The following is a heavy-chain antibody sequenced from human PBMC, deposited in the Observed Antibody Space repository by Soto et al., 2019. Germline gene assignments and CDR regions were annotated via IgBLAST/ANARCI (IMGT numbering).Heavy chain of an antibody. CDR1: GFTFSHYV. CDR2: ISGSGSSV. Sequence: EVELLESGGGLVRPGGSLRLSCAASGFTFSHYVLSWVRQSPERGLEWVSSISGSGSSVYVADSVRGRVIMSRDLSTNTVSLQMNSLRAEDTAVYYCAKVRASYLSASYFYYGLDVWGQGTTVTVSS. CDR3: AKVRASYLSASYFYYGLDV. V-gene: IGHV3-23*01. J-gene: IGHJ6*02. D-gene: IGHD3-10*01.